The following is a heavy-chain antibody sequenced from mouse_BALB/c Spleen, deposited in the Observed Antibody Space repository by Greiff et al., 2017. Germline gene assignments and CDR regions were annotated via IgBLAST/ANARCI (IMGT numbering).Heavy chain of an antibody. V-gene: IGHV14-3*02. J-gene: IGHJ2*01. D-gene: IGHD1-1*01. CDR2: IDPANGNT. CDR3: ALTTVVFDY. Sequence: VQLKESGAELVKPGASVKLSCTASGFNIKDTYMHWVKQRPEQGLEWIGRIDPANGNTKYDPKFQGKATITADTSSNTAYLQLSSLTSEDTAVYYCALTTVVFDYWGQGTTLTVSS. CDR1: GFNIKDTY.